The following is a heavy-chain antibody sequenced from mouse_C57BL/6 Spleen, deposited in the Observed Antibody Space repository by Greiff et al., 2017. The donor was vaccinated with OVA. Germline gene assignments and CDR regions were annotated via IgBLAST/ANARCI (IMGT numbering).Heavy chain of an antibody. D-gene: IGHD4-1*01. CDR1: GYAFTNYL. V-gene: IGHV1-54*01. CDR2: INPGSGGT. J-gene: IGHJ2*01. CDR3: ARGWDGDFDY. Sequence: QVQLKESGAELVRPGTSVKVSCKASGYAFTNYLIEWVKQRPGQGLEWIGVINPGSGGTNYNEKFKGKATLTADKSSSTAYMQLSSLTSEDSAVYFCARGWDGDFDYWGQGTTLTVSS.